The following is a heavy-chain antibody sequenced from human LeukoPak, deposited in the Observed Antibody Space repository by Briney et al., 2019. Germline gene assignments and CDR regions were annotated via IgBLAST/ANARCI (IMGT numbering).Heavy chain of an antibody. CDR3: ARGGSRLTTAGDLDY. CDR1: GGSISSSRYY. D-gene: IGHD3-16*01. J-gene: IGHJ4*02. V-gene: IGHV4-39*01. CDR2: IYYSGST. Sequence: SETLSLTCTVSGGSISSSRYYWGWIRQPPGKGLEWIGSIYYSGSTYYNPSLKSRVTISVDTSRNQFSLKLGSVTAADTAVYYCARGGSRLTTAGDLDYWGQGTLVTVSS.